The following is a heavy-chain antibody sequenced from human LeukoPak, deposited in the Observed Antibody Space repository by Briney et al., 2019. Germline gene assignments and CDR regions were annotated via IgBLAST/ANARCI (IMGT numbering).Heavy chain of an antibody. D-gene: IGHD6-6*01. Sequence: GGSLRLSCAASGFTFSSYWMSWVRQAPGKGLEWVANIKQDGSEKYYVDSVKGRFTIPRDNAKNSLYLQMNSLRAEDTAVYYCARGGSSSYYYYYYMDVWGKGTTVTVSS. CDR1: GFTFSSYW. J-gene: IGHJ6*03. CDR2: IKQDGSEK. CDR3: ARGGSSSYYYYYYMDV. V-gene: IGHV3-7*01.